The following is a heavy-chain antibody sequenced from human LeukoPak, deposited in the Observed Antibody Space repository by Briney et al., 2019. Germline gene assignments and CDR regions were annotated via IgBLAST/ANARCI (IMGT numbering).Heavy chain of an antibody. V-gene: IGHV1-2*04. CDR1: GYTFTGYY. CDR2: INPNSGGT. CDR3: ARGDAPIGWLRPTLALGY. J-gene: IGHJ4*02. D-gene: IGHD5-12*01. Sequence: ASVKVSCKASGYTFTGYYMHWVRQAPGQGLEWMGWINPNSGGTNYAQKFQGWVTMTRDTSISTAYMELSRLRSDDTAVYYCARGDAPIGWLRPTLALGYWGQGTLVTASS.